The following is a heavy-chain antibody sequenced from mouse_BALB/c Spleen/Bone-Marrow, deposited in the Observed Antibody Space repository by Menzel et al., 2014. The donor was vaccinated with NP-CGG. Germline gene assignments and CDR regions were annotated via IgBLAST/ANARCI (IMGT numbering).Heavy chain of an antibody. V-gene: IGHV1-4*01. Sequence: QVQLQQSGAELACPGASVKMSCKASGYTFTDYTIRWVKQRPGQGLEWIGYVNPRSGYANYNQKFKDKATLTADKSSSTAFMQLSSLTSEDSAVYYCARPKGFALDYWGQGTALTVSS. CDR2: VNPRSGYA. J-gene: IGHJ2*01. CDR1: GYTFTDYT. CDR3: ARPKGFALDY.